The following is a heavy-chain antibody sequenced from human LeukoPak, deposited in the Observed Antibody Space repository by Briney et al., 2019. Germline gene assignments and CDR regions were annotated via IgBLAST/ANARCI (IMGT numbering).Heavy chain of an antibody. J-gene: IGHJ3*02. Sequence: NPGGSLRLSCAASRFTFSNAWMSWVRQAPGKGLEWVGRIKSKTDGGTTDYAAPVKGRFTISRDNSKNTLYLQMNSLRAEDTAVYYCARAGYSEYQLLWGSAFDIWGQGTMVTVSS. V-gene: IGHV3-15*01. CDR1: RFTFSNAW. D-gene: IGHD2-2*01. CDR2: IKSKTDGGTT. CDR3: ARAGYSEYQLLWGSAFDI.